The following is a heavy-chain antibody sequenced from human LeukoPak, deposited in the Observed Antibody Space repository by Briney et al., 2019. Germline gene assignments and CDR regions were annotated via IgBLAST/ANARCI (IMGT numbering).Heavy chain of an antibody. V-gene: IGHV4-39*07. CDR1: GGSISSSGYY. J-gene: IGHJ3*02. CDR3: VLTGGDSENDAFDI. D-gene: IGHD2-21*02. CDR2: IYYSGDT. Sequence: PSETLSLTCSVSGGSISSSGYYWGWIRQPPGKGLEWLGSIYYSGDTYYNPSFKSRVTVSMDTSKNQVSLKLSSVTVADTAVYYCVLTGGDSENDAFDIWGQGTMVTVSS.